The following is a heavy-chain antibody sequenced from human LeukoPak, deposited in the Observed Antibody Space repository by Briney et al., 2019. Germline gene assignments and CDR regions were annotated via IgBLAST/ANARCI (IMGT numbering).Heavy chain of an antibody. CDR1: GGSISSYY. Sequence: SETLSLTCTVSGGSISSYYWGWIRQPPGKGLEWIGSIYYSGSTYHNPSLKSRVTISVDTSKNQFSLKLSSVTAADTAVYYCASTGYSSSWYLYWGQGTLVTVSS. CDR2: IYYSGST. CDR3: ASTGYSSSWYLY. V-gene: IGHV4-39*01. D-gene: IGHD6-13*01. J-gene: IGHJ4*02.